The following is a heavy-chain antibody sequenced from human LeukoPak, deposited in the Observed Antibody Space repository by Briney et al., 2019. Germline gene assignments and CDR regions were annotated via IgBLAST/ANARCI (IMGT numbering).Heavy chain of an antibody. Sequence: SETLSLTCTVSGGSISSGGYFWSWIRQHPGRGLEWIGYIYYTGSTYYNPSLKSRLTMSVDTSRGQFSLKLTSVTAADTAVYYCARDHVTSVSTAFDTWGQGTLVIVSS. CDR3: ARDHVTSVSTAFDT. CDR2: IYYTGST. CDR1: GGSISSGGYF. V-gene: IGHV4-31*03. D-gene: IGHD4-17*01. J-gene: IGHJ5*02.